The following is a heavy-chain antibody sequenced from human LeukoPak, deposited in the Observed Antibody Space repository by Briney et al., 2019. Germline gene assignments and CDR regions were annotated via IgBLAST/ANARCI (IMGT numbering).Heavy chain of an antibody. CDR2: IDYSAST. J-gene: IGHJ3*02. Sequence: SETLSLTCTVSGGSISTYYWSWIRQPPGKGLEWIAYIDYSASTNYNPSLKSRVTISVDTSKNQFSLKLISVTAADTAVYYCARDSRRELLHAFDIWGRGTMVTVSS. CDR1: GGSISTYY. CDR3: ARDSRRELLHAFDI. D-gene: IGHD1-26*01. V-gene: IGHV4-59*01.